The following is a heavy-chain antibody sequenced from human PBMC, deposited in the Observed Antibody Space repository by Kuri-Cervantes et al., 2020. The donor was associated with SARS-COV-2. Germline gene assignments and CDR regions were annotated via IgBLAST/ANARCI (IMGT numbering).Heavy chain of an antibody. CDR3: ARQDIVVANSPFDY. V-gene: IGHV4-38-2*02. Sequence: SETLSLTCTVSGYSISSGYYWGWIRQPPGKGLEWIGSIYHSGSTYYNPSLKSRVTISVDTSKNQFSLKLSSVTAADTAVYYCARQDIVVANSPFDYWGQGTLVTVSS. CDR1: GYSISSGYY. D-gene: IGHD2-2*01. CDR2: IYHSGST. J-gene: IGHJ4*02.